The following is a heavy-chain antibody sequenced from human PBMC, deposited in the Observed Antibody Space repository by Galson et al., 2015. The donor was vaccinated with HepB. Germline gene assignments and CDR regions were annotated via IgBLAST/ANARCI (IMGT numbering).Heavy chain of an antibody. D-gene: IGHD3-10*01. CDR2: ISGRGSST. CDR3: VKDRQWFGELQGFDF. CDR1: GFTFSEYA. Sequence: SLRLSCAASGFTFSEYAMSWVRQAPGKGLEWVSGISGRGSSTYYAASVKDHFTISRDNSKNTVYLQMNGLRAEDTAVYYCVKDRQWFGELQGFDFWGQGTLVTVSS. V-gene: IGHV3-23*01. J-gene: IGHJ4*02.